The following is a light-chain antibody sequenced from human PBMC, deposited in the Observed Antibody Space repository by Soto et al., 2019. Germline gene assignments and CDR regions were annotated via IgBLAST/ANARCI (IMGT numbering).Light chain of an antibody. J-gene: IGLJ2*01. CDR3: CSYAGSSPAVV. CDR1: SSDVGSYNL. Sequence: QSVRTQPASVSGSPGQSITISCTGTSSDVGSYNLVSWYQQHPGKAPKLMIYEGSKRPSGVSNRFSGSKSGNTASLTISGLQAEDEADYYCCSYAGSSPAVVFGGGTKLTVL. CDR2: EGS. V-gene: IGLV2-23*01.